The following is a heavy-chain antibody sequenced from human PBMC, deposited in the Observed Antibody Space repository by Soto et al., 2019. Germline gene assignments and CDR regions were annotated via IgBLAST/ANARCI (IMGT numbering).Heavy chain of an antibody. J-gene: IGHJ3*02. CDR3: ARRLAVEESAFDI. Sequence: GASVKVSCKASGYTFTGYYMHWVRQAPGQGLEWMGGIILIFGTANYAQKFQGRVTITADESTSTAYMELSSLRSEDTAVYYCARRLAVEESAFDIWGQGTMVTVSS. CDR1: GYTFTGYY. D-gene: IGHD3-10*01. CDR2: IILIFGTA. V-gene: IGHV1-69*13.